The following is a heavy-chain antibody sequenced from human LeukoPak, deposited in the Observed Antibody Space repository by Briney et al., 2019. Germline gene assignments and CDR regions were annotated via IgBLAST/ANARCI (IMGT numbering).Heavy chain of an antibody. CDR1: GGSFSGYY. CDR2: INHSGST. J-gene: IGHJ5*02. CDR3: ARGLRGYSPGWFDP. V-gene: IGHV4-34*01. D-gene: IGHD3-22*01. Sequence: PSETLSLTCAVYGGSFSGYYWSWIRQPPGKGLEWIGEINHSGSTNYNPSLKSRVTISVDTSKNQFSLKLSSVTAADTAVYYCARGLRGYSPGWFDPWGQGTLVTVSS.